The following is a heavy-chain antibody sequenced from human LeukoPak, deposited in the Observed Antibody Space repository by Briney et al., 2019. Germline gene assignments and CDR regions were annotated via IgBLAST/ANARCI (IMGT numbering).Heavy chain of an antibody. V-gene: IGHV3-23*01. CDR1: GFTFSSYV. CDR2: ISGSGGSS. CDR3: AKADKLGLYVFDY. J-gene: IGHJ4*02. Sequence: GGSLRLSCAASGFTFSSYVTSWVRQAPGKGLEWVSVISGSGGSSNYADSVKGRFTISRDNSKSTLYLQMSSLRADDTAVYYCAKADKLGLYVFDYWGLGTLVSVSS. D-gene: IGHD7-27*01.